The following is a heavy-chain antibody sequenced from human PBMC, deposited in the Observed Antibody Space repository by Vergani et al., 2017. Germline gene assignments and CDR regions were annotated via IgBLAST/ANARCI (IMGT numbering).Heavy chain of an antibody. V-gene: IGHV4-61*02. CDR1: GGSFSTGGQS. D-gene: IGHD3-9*01. CDR2: IYTSGAT. CDR3: ARTESFILRYFHCAL. Sequence: QVQLQESGPGLVKPSQTLSLTCTVSGGSFSTGGQSWTWLRQSAGKGLEWIGRIYTSGATNYNPSLRSRAIMSVDASKKQFSLKLTSVTAADTAIYFCARTESFILRYFHCALWGQGTLVTVSS. J-gene: IGHJ4*02.